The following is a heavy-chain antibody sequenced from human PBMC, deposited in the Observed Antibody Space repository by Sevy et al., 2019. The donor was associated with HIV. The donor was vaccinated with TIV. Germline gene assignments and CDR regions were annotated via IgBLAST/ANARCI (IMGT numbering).Heavy chain of an antibody. CDR3: ARDSEGYCSGGSCYFDYYYYYGMDV. Sequence: ASVKVSCKASGYTFTGYYMHWVRQAPGQGLEWMGWINPNSGGTNYAQKFRGWVTMTRDTSISTAYMELSRPRSDDTAVYYCARDSEGYCSGGSCYFDYYYYYGMDVWGQGTTVTVSS. D-gene: IGHD2-15*01. V-gene: IGHV1-2*04. CDR1: GYTFTGYY. CDR2: INPNSGGT. J-gene: IGHJ6*02.